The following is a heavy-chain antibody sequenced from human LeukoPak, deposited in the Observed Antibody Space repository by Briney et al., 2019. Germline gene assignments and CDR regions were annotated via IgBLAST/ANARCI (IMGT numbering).Heavy chain of an antibody. D-gene: IGHD4-17*01. J-gene: IGHJ4*02. Sequence: GGSLRLSCAASGFTFSSYSMNWVRQAPGKGLEWVSSISSGSSYIYYADSVKGRFTISRDNSKNTLYLQMNSLRAEDTAVYYCAKDAYDYGDYRWGQGTLVTVSS. CDR3: AKDAYDYGDYR. CDR1: GFTFSSYS. CDR2: ISSGSSYI. V-gene: IGHV3-21*01.